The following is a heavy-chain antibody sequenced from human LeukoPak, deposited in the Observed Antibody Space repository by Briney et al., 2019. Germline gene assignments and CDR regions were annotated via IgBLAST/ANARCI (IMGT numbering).Heavy chain of an antibody. CDR1: GGSFSGYY. V-gene: IGHV4-34*01. CDR3: ARFWGTYRGVVTLDY. J-gene: IGHJ4*02. D-gene: IGHD4-23*01. CDR2: INHSGST. Sequence: PSETLSLTCAVYGGSFSGYYWSWIRQPSGKGLEWIGEINHSGSTNYNPSLKSRVTISVDTSKNQFSLKLSSVTAADTAVYYCARFWGTYRGVVTLDYWGQGTLVTVSS.